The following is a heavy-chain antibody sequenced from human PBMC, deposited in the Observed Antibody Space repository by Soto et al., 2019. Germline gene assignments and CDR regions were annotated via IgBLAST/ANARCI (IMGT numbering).Heavy chain of an antibody. V-gene: IGHV3-11*01. CDR2: ISHSGSSI. Sequence: PGGSLRLSCAASGFTLSDYYMSWIRQAPGKGLEWVSYISHSGSSICYADSVKGRFTISRDNAKNSLHLQMNSLTAEDTAVYYCARELNYFDYWGQGTLVTVSS. J-gene: IGHJ4*02. CDR3: ARELNYFDY. CDR1: GFTLSDYY.